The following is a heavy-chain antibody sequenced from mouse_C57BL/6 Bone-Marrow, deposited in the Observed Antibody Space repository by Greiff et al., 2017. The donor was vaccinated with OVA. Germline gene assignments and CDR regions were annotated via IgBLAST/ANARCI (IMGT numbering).Heavy chain of an antibody. Sequence: EVKLVESGGGLVQPGESLKLSCESNEYEFPSHDMSWVRKTPEKRLELVAAINSDGGSTYYPDTMERRFIISRDNTKKTLYLQMSSLRSEDTALYYCARQVYNSNSRYWYFDVWGTGTTVTVSS. CDR2: INSDGGST. J-gene: IGHJ1*03. V-gene: IGHV5-2*01. CDR3: ARQVYNSNSRYWYFDV. CDR1: EYEFPSHD. D-gene: IGHD2-5*01.